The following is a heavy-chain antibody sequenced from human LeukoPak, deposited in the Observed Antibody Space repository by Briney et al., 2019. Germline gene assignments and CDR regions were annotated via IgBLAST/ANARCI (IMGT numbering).Heavy chain of an antibody. Sequence: GGSLRLSCAASGFTFSSYEMNWVRQAPGKGLEWVSYISSSGSTKHYADSVKGRFTISRDNSKNTLYLQINSLRGEDTAIYYCTKEEMGFDYWGQGNLVTVSS. J-gene: IGHJ4*02. CDR1: GFTFSSYE. CDR3: TKEEMGFDY. D-gene: IGHD2-8*01. V-gene: IGHV3-48*03. CDR2: ISSSGSTK.